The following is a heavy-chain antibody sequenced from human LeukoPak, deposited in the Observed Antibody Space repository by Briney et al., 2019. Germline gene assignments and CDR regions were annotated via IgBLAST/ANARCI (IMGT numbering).Heavy chain of an antibody. D-gene: IGHD2-21*01. CDR3: ARLDQLIVDYWYFDL. Sequence: SETLSLTCGVSGGPVSGYYWSWLRQSPGKGLEWIGEITRYGNTNYNPSLKSRVIISKDTSKSQVSLTLISLTAADTAVYFCARLDQLIVDYWYFDLWGRGTQVTVSS. V-gene: IGHV4-34*01. CDR1: GGPVSGYY. CDR2: ITRYGNT. J-gene: IGHJ2*01.